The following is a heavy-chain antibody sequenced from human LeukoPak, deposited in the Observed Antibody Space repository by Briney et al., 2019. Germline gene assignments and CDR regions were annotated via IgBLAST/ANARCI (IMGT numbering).Heavy chain of an antibody. D-gene: IGHD2-2*01. CDR2: IYYTGNT. CDR3: ARQPEGVNWFDP. V-gene: IGHV4-59*08. J-gene: IGHJ5*02. CDR1: GGSISSYY. Sequence: SETLSLTCTVSGGSISSYYWAWIRQPPGKGLEWIGYIYYTGNTNYNPSLRSRVTISVEKSKNQFSLKLNSVTAADTAVYYCARQPEGVNWFDPWGQGTLFTVSS.